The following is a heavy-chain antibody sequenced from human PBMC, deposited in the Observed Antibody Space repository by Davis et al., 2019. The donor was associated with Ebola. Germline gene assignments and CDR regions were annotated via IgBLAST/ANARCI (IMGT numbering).Heavy chain of an antibody. V-gene: IGHV4-34*01. D-gene: IGHD5-18*01. CDR2: LNHRGST. CDR3: AGGRRYSYGPPRH. Sequence: SQTLSLTRAVYGRSLRRHYWRWTRQPPARGLVCIGELNHRGSTNYNPSLTSRAHISVDTSKNQFSLKLSSVTGADTAVYYCAGGRRYSYGPPRHWGQGTLVTVSS. J-gene: IGHJ4*02. CDR1: GRSLRRHY.